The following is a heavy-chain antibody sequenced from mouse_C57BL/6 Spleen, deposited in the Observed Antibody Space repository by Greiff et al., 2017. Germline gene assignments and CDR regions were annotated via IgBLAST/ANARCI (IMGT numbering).Heavy chain of an antibody. V-gene: IGHV5-17*01. D-gene: IGHD1-1*01. CDR3: ARRDTTVEGYFEV. CDR1: GFTFSDYG. CDR2: ISSGSSTI. Sequence: EVKLVESGGGLVKPGGSLKLSCAASGFTFSDYGMHWVRQAPEKGLEWVAYISSGSSTIYYADTVKGRFTISRDNAKNTLFLQMTSLRSEDTAMYYCARRDTTVEGYFEVWGTGTTVTVSS. J-gene: IGHJ1*03.